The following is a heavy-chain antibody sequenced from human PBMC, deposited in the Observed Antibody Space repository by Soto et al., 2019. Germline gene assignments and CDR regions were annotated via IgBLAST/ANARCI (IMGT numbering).Heavy chain of an antibody. D-gene: IGHD3-9*01. J-gene: IGHJ1*01. CDR3: AKDVHYDIVTGIEYFHH. V-gene: IGHV3-23*01. CDR2: ISGSARST. CDR1: GFTFSSYA. Sequence: EVQLLESGGGLVQPGGSLRLSCAASGFTFSSYAMSWVRRAPGKGLEWVSAISGSARSTKYADSVKGRFTISRDNSKNTLFRQMSSLRAEDTAVYYCAKDVHYDIVTGIEYFHHWAQGTLVTVSS.